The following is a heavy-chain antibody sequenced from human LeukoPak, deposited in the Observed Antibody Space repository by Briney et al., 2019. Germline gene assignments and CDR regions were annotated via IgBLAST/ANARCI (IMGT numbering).Heavy chain of an antibody. J-gene: IGHJ5*02. V-gene: IGHV3-21*01. D-gene: IGHD4-17*01. CDR3: ARSYGDYNWFDP. Sequence: GGSLRLSCAASGLTFSNYSMNWVRQAPGKGLEWVSSISSSGSYTYYADSMKGRFTISRDNAKNSLYLQINSLRVEDTAMYYCARSYGDYNWFDPWGQGTLVIVSS. CDR1: GLTFSNYS. CDR2: ISSSGSYT.